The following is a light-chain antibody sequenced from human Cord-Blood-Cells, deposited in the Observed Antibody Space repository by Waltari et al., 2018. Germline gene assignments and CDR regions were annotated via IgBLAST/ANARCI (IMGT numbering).Light chain of an antibody. Sequence: QSALTQPASVSGSPGQSNTISCTGTSSYVGSYNLVSWYQQHPGKAPNLMIYEGSKRPSGILNIYSGSNSGNAASLTFSGRQSEDEANYYCCSYAASSTSVFGTGTKVTVL. CDR1: SSYVGSYNL. CDR2: EGS. V-gene: IGLV2-23*01. CDR3: CSYAASSTSV. J-gene: IGLJ1*01.